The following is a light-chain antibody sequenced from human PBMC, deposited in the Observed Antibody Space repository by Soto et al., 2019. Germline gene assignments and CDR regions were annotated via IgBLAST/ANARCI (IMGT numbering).Light chain of an antibody. CDR3: SSRTSTNTLI. CDR1: SSDVGSYNR. V-gene: IGLV2-18*02. J-gene: IGLJ2*01. Sequence: QSALTQRPSVSGSPGQSVTISCTGTSSDVGSYNRVSWYQQPPGTAPKLMIYEVSNRPSGVPDRFSGSKSGNTASLTISGLQAEDGADYYCSSRTSTNTLIFGGGTKVTVL. CDR2: EVS.